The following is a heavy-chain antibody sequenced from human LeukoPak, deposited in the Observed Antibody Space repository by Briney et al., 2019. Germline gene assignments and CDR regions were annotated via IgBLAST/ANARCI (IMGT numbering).Heavy chain of an antibody. Sequence: ASVKVSCKASGGTFSSYANSWVRQAPGQGLEWMGRIIPIFGTANYAQKFQGRVTITADKSTSTAYMELSSLRSEDTAVYYCARDGYYYDSSGYYYFDYWGQGTLVTVSS. CDR3: ARDGYYYDSSGYYYFDY. J-gene: IGHJ4*02. CDR1: GGTFSSYA. CDR2: IIPIFGTA. D-gene: IGHD3-22*01. V-gene: IGHV1-69*06.